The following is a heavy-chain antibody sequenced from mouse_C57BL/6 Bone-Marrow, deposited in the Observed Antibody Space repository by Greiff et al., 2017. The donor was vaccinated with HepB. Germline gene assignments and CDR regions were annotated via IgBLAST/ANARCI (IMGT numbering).Heavy chain of an antibody. CDR2: IYWDDDK. J-gene: IGHJ3*01. CDR3: ARRDDYGSSGGFAY. CDR1: GFSLSTSGMG. Sequence: QVTLKESGPGILQSSQTLSLTCSFSGFSLSTSGMGVSWIRQPSGKGLEWLAHIYWDDDKRYNPSLKSRLTISKDTSRNQVFLKITSVDTADTATYYCARRDDYGSSGGFAYWGQGTLVTVSA. V-gene: IGHV8-12*01. D-gene: IGHD1-1*01.